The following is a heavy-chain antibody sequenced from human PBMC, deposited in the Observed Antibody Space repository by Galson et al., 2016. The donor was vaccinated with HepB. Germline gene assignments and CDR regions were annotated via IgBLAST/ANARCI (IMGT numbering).Heavy chain of an antibody. J-gene: IGHJ4*02. CDR1: GYTFTTYY. CDR2: INPSGDST. Sequence: SVKVSCRASGYTFTTYYMHWVRQAPGQGLEWMGMINPSGDSTNYAQKFQGRVTMTRDTSTSTVYRELSSLRSEDTAVYYCARERVYYYGPESYYTLDYWGQGTLLTVSS. V-gene: IGHV1-46*01. D-gene: IGHD3-10*01. CDR3: ARERVYYYGPESYYTLDY.